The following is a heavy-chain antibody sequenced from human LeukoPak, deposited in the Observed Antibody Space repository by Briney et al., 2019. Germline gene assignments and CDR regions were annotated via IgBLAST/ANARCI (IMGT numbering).Heavy chain of an antibody. CDR1: GGSISSYY. Sequence: SETLSLTCTVSGGSISSYYWSWIRQPPGKGLEWVGYIYYSGSTNYNPSLKSRVTISVDTSKNQFSLKLSSVTAADTAVYYCARVYYYDSSGYPLPYYYYYYMDVWGKGTTVTISS. J-gene: IGHJ6*03. D-gene: IGHD3-22*01. CDR3: ARVYYYDSSGYPLPYYYYYYMDV. CDR2: IYYSGST. V-gene: IGHV4-59*01.